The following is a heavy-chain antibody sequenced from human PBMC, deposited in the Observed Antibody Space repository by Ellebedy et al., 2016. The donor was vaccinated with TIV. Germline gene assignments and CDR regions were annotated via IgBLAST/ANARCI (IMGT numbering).Heavy chain of an antibody. CDR3: VKGGDYDRPDD. J-gene: IGHJ4*02. CDR2: ISGTGGST. Sequence: GESLKISCDASGFSISDYFMAWIRQAPGKGLEWVSTISGTGGSTYYADTVQGRFTISRDNSKNILYLQMNSPRAEDSALYHCVKGGDYDRPDDWGQGTRVTVSS. CDR1: GFSISDYF. V-gene: IGHV3-23*01. D-gene: IGHD4-17*01.